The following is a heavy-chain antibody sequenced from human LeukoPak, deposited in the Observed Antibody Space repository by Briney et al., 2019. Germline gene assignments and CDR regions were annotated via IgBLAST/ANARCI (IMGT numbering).Heavy chain of an antibody. CDR3: AKDEGYCSSTSCCDYYYYYMDV. CDR2: ISYDGSNK. CDR1: GFTFSNYG. V-gene: IGHV3-30*18. D-gene: IGHD2-2*01. Sequence: PGGTLRLSCAASGFTFSNYGMHWVRQAPGKGLEWVAVISYDGSNKYYADSVKGRFTISRDNSKNTLYLQMNSLRAEDTAVYYCAKDEGYCSSTSCCDYYYYYMDVWGKGTTVTVSS. J-gene: IGHJ6*03.